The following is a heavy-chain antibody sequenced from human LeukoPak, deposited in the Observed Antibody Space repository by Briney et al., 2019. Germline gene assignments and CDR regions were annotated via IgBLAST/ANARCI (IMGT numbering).Heavy chain of an antibody. J-gene: IGHJ4*02. CDR1: GGTFSNYA. CDR2: IIPMFGVA. CDR3: ARDSPTNYYDAG. V-gene: IGHV1-69*10. D-gene: IGHD3-22*01. Sequence: SVKVSCKASGGTFSNYAISWVRQAPGQWLEWMGGIIPMFGVANYAQKFQGRVTITADKSTSIAYMELSSLRSEDTAVYYCARDSPTNYYDAGWGQGTLVTVSS.